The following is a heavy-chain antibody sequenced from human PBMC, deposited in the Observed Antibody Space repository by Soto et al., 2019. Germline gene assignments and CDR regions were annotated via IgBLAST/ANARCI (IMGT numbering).Heavy chain of an antibody. CDR2: IYSSETGST. Sequence: SETLSLTCTVSGGSIKSYYLSWIRQPPGKGLEWIGYIYSSETGSTNYNPSLKSRVTISVDTSKNQFFLNLTSVTAADTALYYCALHWCSSTICYQPSSAEFDPCCQRTLVPVSS. D-gene: IGHD2-2*01. J-gene: IGHJ5*02. CDR1: GGSIKSYY. CDR3: ALHWCSSTICYQPSSAEFDP. V-gene: IGHV4-59*08.